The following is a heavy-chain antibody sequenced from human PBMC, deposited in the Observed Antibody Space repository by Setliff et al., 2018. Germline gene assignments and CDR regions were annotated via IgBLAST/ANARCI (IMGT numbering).Heavy chain of an antibody. CDR1: GALLSSKTSY. J-gene: IGHJ4*02. V-gene: IGHV4-39*01. D-gene: IGHD4-4*01. Sequence: SETLSLTCTVSGALLSSKTSYWGWIRQPPGKGLEWTGSISYSGTTYYNPSLATHFTMSVDTSKSQFFLKMHSVTTADTAVYYCARRGREMSTVRFFHSWGQGVLVTVS. CDR2: ISYSGTT. CDR3: ARRGREMSTVRFFHS.